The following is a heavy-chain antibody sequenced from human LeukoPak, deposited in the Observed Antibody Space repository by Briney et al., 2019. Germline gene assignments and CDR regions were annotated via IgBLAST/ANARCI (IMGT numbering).Heavy chain of an antibody. Sequence: GGSLRLSCATSGFTFSSYWMTWVRQAPGKGLEWVANIKQDGNEKYYVDSVKGRFTISRDNAKNSLYLQMNSLRAEDTAVYYCARPLGKGQDCWGQGTLVTVSS. V-gene: IGHV3-7*03. CDR3: ARPLGKGQDC. D-gene: IGHD7-27*01. J-gene: IGHJ4*02. CDR2: IKQDGNEK. CDR1: GFTFSSYW.